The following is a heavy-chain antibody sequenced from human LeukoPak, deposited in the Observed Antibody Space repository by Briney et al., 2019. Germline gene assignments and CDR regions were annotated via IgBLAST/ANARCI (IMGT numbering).Heavy chain of an antibody. D-gene: IGHD1-26*01. J-gene: IGHJ4*02. CDR2: IKQDGSEK. CDR1: GFTFSSYW. V-gene: IGHV3-7*01. CDR3: ARVRVGATTDHFDY. Sequence: PGGSLRLSCAASGFTFSSYWMGWVRQAPGKGLEWVANIKQDGSEKYYVDSVKGRFTISRDNAKNSLYLQMNSLRAEDTAVYYCARVRVGATTDHFDYWGQGTLVTVSS.